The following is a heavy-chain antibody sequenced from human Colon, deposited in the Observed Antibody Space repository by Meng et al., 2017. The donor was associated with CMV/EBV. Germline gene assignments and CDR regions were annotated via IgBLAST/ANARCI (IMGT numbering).Heavy chain of an antibody. CDR3: TTDRYGGAYDI. J-gene: IGHJ3*02. V-gene: IGHV3-7*01. CDR1: GFTFSGDW. CDR2: IKQDGSVR. D-gene: IGHD3-9*01. Sequence: ETLSLTCVASGFTFSGDWMAWVRQAPGKGLEWLTNIKQDGSVRNYVDSVKGRFTVSRDNAKNSLYLQMSSLRAEDTAIYYCTTDRYGGAYDIWGQGTMVTVS.